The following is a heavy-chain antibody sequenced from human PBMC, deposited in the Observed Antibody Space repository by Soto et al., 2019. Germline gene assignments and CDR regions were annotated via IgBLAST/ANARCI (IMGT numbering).Heavy chain of an antibody. J-gene: IGHJ4*02. CDR2: IYSGGST. CDR3: AKYLWSPGAYYFDY. CDR1: GFTVSSNY. V-gene: IGHV3-53*01. D-gene: IGHD2-2*01. Sequence: GVLRLSCAASGFTVSSNYMSWVRQAPGKGLEWVSVIYSGGSTYYADSVKGRFTISRDNSKNTLYLQMNSLRAEDTAVYYCAKYLWSPGAYYFDYWGQGTLVTVSS.